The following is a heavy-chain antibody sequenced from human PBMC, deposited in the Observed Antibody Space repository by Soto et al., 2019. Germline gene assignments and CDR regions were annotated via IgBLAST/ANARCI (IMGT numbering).Heavy chain of an antibody. D-gene: IGHD3-9*01. J-gene: IGHJ6*03. CDR1: GGSISSYY. Sequence: SETLSLTCTVSGGSISSYYWSWIRQPPGKGLECIGYIYYSGSTNYNPSLESRVTISVDTSKNQFSLKLSSVTAADTAVYYCARHISYYMGVRGKGTTVTVSS. V-gene: IGHV4-59*08. CDR2: IYYSGST. CDR3: ARHISYYMGV.